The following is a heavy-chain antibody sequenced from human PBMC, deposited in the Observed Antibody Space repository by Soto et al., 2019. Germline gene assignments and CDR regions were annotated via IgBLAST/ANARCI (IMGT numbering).Heavy chain of an antibody. V-gene: IGHV3-30-3*01. CDR1: GFTFSSYA. CDR2: ISYDGSNK. Sequence: QVQLVESGGGVVQPGRSLRLSCAASGFTFSSYAMHWVRQAPGKGLEWVAVISYDGSNKYYADSVKGRFTISRDNSKNTLYLQMNSLRAEDTAVYYCARDLAIVLVPAAVERGWFDPWGQGTLVTVSS. D-gene: IGHD2-2*01. J-gene: IGHJ5*02. CDR3: ARDLAIVLVPAAVERGWFDP.